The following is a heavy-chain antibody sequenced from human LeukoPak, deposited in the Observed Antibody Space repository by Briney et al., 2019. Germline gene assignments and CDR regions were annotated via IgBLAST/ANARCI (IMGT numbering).Heavy chain of an antibody. CDR2: INPSGGST. Sequence: GASVKVSCKASGYTFTGYYMHWVRQAPGQGLEWMGIINPSGGSTSYAQRFQGRVTMTRDMSTSTVYMELSSLRSEDTAVYYCAIPAVLGYDFWSGSNDGEPRSWKVGYFQHWGQGTMVTVSS. V-gene: IGHV1-46*01. CDR3: AIPAVLGYDFWSGSNDGEPRSWKVGYFQH. J-gene: IGHJ1*01. CDR1: GYTFTGYY. D-gene: IGHD3-3*01.